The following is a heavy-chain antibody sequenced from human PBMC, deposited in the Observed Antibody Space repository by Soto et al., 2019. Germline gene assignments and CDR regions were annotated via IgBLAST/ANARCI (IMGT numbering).Heavy chain of an antibody. Sequence: GGSLRLSCAASGFTFSSYSVNWVRQAPGKGLEWVSYISSSSSTIYYADSVKGRFTISRDNAKNSLYLQMNSLRDEDTAVYYCATLDYGGNSLSYWGQGTLVTVSS. CDR2: ISSSSSTI. CDR3: ATLDYGGNSLSY. CDR1: GFTFSSYS. J-gene: IGHJ4*02. V-gene: IGHV3-48*02. D-gene: IGHD4-17*01.